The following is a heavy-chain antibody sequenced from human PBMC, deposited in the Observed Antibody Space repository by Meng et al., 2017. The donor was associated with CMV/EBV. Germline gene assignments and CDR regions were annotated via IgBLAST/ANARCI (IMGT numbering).Heavy chain of an antibody. J-gene: IGHJ5*02. Sequence: HVQLVLSGAELRKPGASVKVSCKASGDTFTDYYMHWVRQAPGQGLEWMGCINPNSGDTNYAQKFQGRVTMTRDTSISTAYMELSRLRSDDTAVYYCTRDAHLTTVTPNWFDPWGQGTLVTVSS. CDR1: GDTFTDYY. V-gene: IGHV1-2*02. CDR3: TRDAHLTTVTPNWFDP. D-gene: IGHD4-17*01. CDR2: INPNSGDT.